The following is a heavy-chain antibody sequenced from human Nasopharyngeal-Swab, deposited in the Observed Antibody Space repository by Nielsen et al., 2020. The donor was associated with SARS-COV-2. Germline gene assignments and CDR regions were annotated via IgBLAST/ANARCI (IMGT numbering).Heavy chain of an antibody. Sequence: GESLKISCKTSGYDFAGYWIAWVRQQPGQGLEWMGLIYPDHSGTNYSPSFRGQVTFSVDKSISIAYLQWSNLEASDTAMYYCARNMGYFHTSIWLDPWGQGTLVTVSS. CDR3: ARNMGYFHTSIWLDP. J-gene: IGHJ5*02. V-gene: IGHV5-51*01. CDR1: GYDFAGYW. CDR2: IYPDHSGT. D-gene: IGHD2/OR15-2a*01.